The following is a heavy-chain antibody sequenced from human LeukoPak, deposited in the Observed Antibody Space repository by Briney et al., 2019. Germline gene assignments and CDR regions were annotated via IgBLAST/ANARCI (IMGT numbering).Heavy chain of an antibody. Sequence: PSETLSLTCTVSGGSISNYYWSWIRQPAGKGLEWIGRVKTGESTNYKPSLKSRVTLSVDTSKNQFSLKLSSVIAADTAVYYCARLQGDYSFDYWGQGTLVTVSS. CDR1: GGSISNYY. J-gene: IGHJ4*02. CDR3: ARLQGDYSFDY. V-gene: IGHV4-4*07. CDR2: VKTGEST. D-gene: IGHD4-11*01.